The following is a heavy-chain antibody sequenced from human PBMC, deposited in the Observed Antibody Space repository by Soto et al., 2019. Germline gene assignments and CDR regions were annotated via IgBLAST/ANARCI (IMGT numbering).Heavy chain of an antibody. Sequence: SETLSLTCTLSGASVTSTTYFWAWIRRPPGKGLEWVGSIYYSGKTHYNPSLKSRVTISVDTSKNQFSLQLTSVTAADTAVYYCARDRSPAYYDSGGPGSLDVWGQGTTVTVSS. CDR2: IYYSGKT. D-gene: IGHD3-22*01. J-gene: IGHJ6*02. V-gene: IGHV4-39*07. CDR1: GASVTSTTYF. CDR3: ARDRSPAYYDSGGPGSLDV.